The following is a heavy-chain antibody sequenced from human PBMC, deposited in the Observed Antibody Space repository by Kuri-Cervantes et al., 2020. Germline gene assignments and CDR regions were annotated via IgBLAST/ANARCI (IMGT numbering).Heavy chain of an antibody. D-gene: IGHD1-26*01. J-gene: IGHJ5*02. CDR3: ASGAGGIVGATDAYNWFDP. CDR1: GYSISSGYY. Sequence: SQTLSLTCAVSGYSISSGYYWGWVRQPPGKGLEWIGSIYHSGNTYYNPSLKSRVTISVDTSKNQFSLKLSSVTAADTAVYYCASGAGGIVGATDAYNWFDPWGQGTLVTVSS. V-gene: IGHV4-38-2*01. CDR2: IYHSGNT.